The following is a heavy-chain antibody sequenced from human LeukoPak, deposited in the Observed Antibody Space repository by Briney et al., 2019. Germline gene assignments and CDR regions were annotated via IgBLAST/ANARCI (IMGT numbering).Heavy chain of an antibody. CDR1: GCTFTSYG. Sequence: GASVKVSCKASGCTFTSYGISWVRQAPGQGLEWMGWISTYNGNTNYTQKLQGRVTMTTDTSTSTAYMELRSLRSDDTAVYYCARVDTAMEQLFDYWGQGTLVTVSS. J-gene: IGHJ4*02. CDR3: ARVDTAMEQLFDY. D-gene: IGHD5-18*01. CDR2: ISTYNGNT. V-gene: IGHV1-18*01.